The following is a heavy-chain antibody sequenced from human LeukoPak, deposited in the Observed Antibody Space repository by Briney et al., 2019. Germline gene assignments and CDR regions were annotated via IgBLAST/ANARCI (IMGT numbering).Heavy chain of an antibody. J-gene: IGHJ4*02. CDR3: ARGRYYDPGLDY. CDR1: GGSFSGYY. Sequence: SETLSLTCAVYGGSFSGYYWSWIRQPPGKGLEWIGEINHSGSTNYNPSLKSRVTISVDTSKNQFSLKLSSVTAADTAVYYCARGRYYDPGLDYWGQGTLVTVSP. CDR2: INHSGST. D-gene: IGHD3-22*01. V-gene: IGHV4-34*01.